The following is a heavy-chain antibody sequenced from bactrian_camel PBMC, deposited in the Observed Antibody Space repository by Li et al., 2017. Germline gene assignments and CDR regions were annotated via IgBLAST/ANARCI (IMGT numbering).Heavy chain of an antibody. CDR1: GDTSDIYC. CDR3: AAESVYQCTATISPERFTF. J-gene: IGHJ4*01. D-gene: IGHD2*01. Sequence: HVQLVESGGGSVHSGGSLKLSCTANGDTSDIYCMGWFRQGPGKEREGVAAIDSDRARTTAYADSVKGRFTISRDYAKNTLWLQMNSLKPEDSAMYYCAAESVYQCTATISPERFTFWGQGTQVTVS. CDR2: IDSDRARTT. V-gene: IGHV3S61*01.